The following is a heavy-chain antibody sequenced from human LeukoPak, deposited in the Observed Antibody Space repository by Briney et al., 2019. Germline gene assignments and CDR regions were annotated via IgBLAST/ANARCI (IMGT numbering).Heavy chain of an antibody. CDR2: INWNGGST. CDR1: GFTFDDYG. CDR3: ARDLGSSWYRGIDY. J-gene: IGHJ4*02. D-gene: IGHD6-13*01. Sequence: GGSLRLSCAASGFTFDDYGMSWVRQAPGKGLEWVSGINWNGGSTGYADSVKGRFTISRDNAKNSLYLQMNSLRAEDTALYYCARDLGSSWYRGIDYWGQGTLVTVSS. V-gene: IGHV3-20*04.